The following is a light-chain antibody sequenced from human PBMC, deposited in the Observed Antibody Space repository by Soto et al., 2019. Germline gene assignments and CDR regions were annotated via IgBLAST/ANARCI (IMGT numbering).Light chain of an antibody. CDR3: LLSYSGASYV. V-gene: IGLV7-46*01. Sequence: QAVVTQEPSLTVSPGGIVTLTCGSSTGAVTGGHYTYWFQQKPGQAPRTLIYDTSNKHSWTPARFSGSLLGGKAALTLSGAQPEDEAEYYCLLSYSGASYVFGTGTKLTVL. CDR2: DTS. J-gene: IGLJ1*01. CDR1: TGAVTGGHY.